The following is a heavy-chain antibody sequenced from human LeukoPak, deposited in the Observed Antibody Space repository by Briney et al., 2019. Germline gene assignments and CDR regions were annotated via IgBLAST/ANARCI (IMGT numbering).Heavy chain of an antibody. CDR1: GGSISSYY. V-gene: IGHV4-4*07. Sequence: SETLSLTRTVSGGSISSYYWSWIRQPAGKGLEWIGRIYNSGSTTYNPSLKSRVTMSVDTSKNQFSLKLSSVTAADTAVYYCARGSRYCSGGSCYLDYWGQGTLVTVSS. J-gene: IGHJ4*02. CDR3: ARGSRYCSGGSCYLDY. CDR2: IYNSGST. D-gene: IGHD2-15*01.